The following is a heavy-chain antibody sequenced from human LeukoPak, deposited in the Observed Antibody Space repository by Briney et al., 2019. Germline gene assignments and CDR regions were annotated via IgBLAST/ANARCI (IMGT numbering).Heavy chain of an antibody. D-gene: IGHD2-15*01. Sequence: GGSLRLSCAASGFTFSSYAMSWVRQAPGKGLEWVSAISGSGGSTYYADSVKGRFTIPRDNSKNTLYLQMNSLRAEDTAVYYCAKGTTATPNYYYYMDVWGKGTTVTVSS. CDR2: ISGSGGST. V-gene: IGHV3-23*01. CDR1: GFTFSSYA. CDR3: AKGTTATPNYYYYMDV. J-gene: IGHJ6*03.